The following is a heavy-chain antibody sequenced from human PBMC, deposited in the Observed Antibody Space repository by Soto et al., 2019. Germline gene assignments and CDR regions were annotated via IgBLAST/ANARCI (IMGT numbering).Heavy chain of an antibody. V-gene: IGHV1-69*04. CDR1: GGTFSSYT. D-gene: IGHD1-20*01. CDR2: IIPILGIA. CDR3: ARDSYKPTYRSIYYMDV. Sequence: ASVKVSCKASGGTFSSYTISWVRQAPGQGLEWMGRIIPILGIANYAQKFQGRVTITADKSTSTAYMELSSLRSEDTAVYYCARDSYKPTYRSIYYMDVWGKGTTVTVSS. J-gene: IGHJ6*03.